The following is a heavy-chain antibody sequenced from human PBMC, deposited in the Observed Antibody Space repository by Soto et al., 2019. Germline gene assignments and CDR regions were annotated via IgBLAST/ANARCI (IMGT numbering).Heavy chain of an antibody. CDR3: AKPPTNYYDGSGYLYYFDY. V-gene: IGHV3-23*01. D-gene: IGHD3-22*01. CDR1: GFTFSSYA. Sequence: GSLRLSCAASGFTFSSYAMSWVRQAPGKGLEWVSAISGSGGSTYYADSVKGRFTISRDNSKNTLYLQMNSLRAEDTAVYYCAKPPTNYYDGSGYLYYFDYWGQGTLVTVSS. CDR2: ISGSGGST. J-gene: IGHJ4*02.